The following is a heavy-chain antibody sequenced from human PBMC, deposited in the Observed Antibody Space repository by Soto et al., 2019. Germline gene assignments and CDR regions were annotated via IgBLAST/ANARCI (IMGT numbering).Heavy chain of an antibody. Sequence: ASVKVSRKPCVYSFTDYHIHWVRQAPGQGLEWLGRINPKSGGTSTAQKFQGWVTMTTDTSISTASMELTRLTSDDTAIYYCARGDSTDCSNGVCSFFYNHDMDVWGQGTTVTVSS. D-gene: IGHD2-8*01. J-gene: IGHJ6*02. CDR3: ARGDSTDCSNGVCSFFYNHDMDV. CDR1: VYSFTDYH. V-gene: IGHV1-2*04. CDR2: INPKSGGT.